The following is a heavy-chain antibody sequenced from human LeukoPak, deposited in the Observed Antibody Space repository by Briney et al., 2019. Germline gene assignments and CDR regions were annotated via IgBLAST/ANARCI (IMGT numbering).Heavy chain of an antibody. J-gene: IGHJ3*01. V-gene: IGHV3-9*01. Sequence: PGRSLRLSCAASGFTFDDYAMHWVRQAPGKGLEWVSGISWNSGSIGYADSVKGRFTISRDNAKNSLYLRMNSLRAEDTALYYCAKGTTVTSAFGFWGQGTMVTVSS. CDR2: ISWNSGSI. CDR3: AKGTTVTSAFGF. D-gene: IGHD4-17*01. CDR1: GFTFDDYA.